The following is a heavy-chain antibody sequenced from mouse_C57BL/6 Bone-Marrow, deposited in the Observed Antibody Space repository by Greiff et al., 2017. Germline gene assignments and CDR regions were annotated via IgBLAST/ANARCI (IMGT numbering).Heavy chain of an antibody. J-gene: IGHJ2*01. V-gene: IGHV1-55*01. Sequence: VQLQESGAELVKPGASVKLSCKASGYTFTSYWITWVKQRPGQGLEWIGDIYPGSGSTNYNEKFKSQATLTVDTSSSTAYMQLSSLTSEDSAVYYCARYNCDYWGQGTTLTVSS. CDR1: GYTFTSYW. CDR3: ARYNCDY. CDR2: IYPGSGST.